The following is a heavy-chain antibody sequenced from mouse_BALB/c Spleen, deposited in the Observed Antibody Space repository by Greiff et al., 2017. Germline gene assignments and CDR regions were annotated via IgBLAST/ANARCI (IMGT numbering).Heavy chain of an antibody. CDR2: INPYNDGT. V-gene: IGHV1-14*01. CDR1: GYTFTSYV. CDR3: AREGGLLPGYFDV. Sequence: VQLQQSGPELVKPGASVKMSCKASGYTFTSYVMHWVKQKPGQGLEWIGYINPYNDGTKYNEKFKGKATLTSDKSSSTAYMELSSLTSEDSAVYDCAREGGLLPGYFDVWGAGTTGTVSS. D-gene: IGHD2-10*01. J-gene: IGHJ1*01.